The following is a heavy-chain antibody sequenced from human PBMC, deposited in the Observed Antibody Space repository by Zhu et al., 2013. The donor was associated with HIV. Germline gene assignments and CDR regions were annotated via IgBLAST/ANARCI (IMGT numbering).Heavy chain of an antibody. Sequence: QVQLVQSGAEVKKPGSSVKISCKASGGTFITHAMNWVRQAPGQGLEWMGGIIPIFGTANYAQKFQGRVTITADESTSTAYMELSSLRSDDTAVYYCARAAVERILYPADSPGGQGDNGHRLF. D-gene: IGHD3-3*01. CDR2: IIPIFGTA. CDR3: ARAAVERILYPADSP. J-gene: IGHJ3*01. CDR1: GGTFITHA. V-gene: IGHV1-69*01.